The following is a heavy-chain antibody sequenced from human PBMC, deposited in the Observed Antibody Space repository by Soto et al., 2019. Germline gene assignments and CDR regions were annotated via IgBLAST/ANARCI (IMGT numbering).Heavy chain of an antibody. J-gene: IGHJ6*03. CDR3: ARGGVVLLTYYYYYMDV. Sequence: SETLSLTCAVYGGSFSGYYWSWIRQSPGKGLEWIGEINHSGSTNYNPSLKSRVTISVDTSKNQFSLKLSSVTAADTAVYYCARGGVVLLTYYYYYMDVWGKGTTVT. CDR2: INHSGST. CDR1: GGSFSGYY. D-gene: IGHD1-26*01. V-gene: IGHV4-34*01.